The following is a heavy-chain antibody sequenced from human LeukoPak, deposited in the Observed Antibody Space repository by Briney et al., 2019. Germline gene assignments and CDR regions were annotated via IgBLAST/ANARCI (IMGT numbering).Heavy chain of an antibody. CDR2: IYYSGST. D-gene: IGHD3-10*01. V-gene: IGHV4-59*01. CDR1: GDSISSYY. CDR3: ARGEYYFDY. Sequence: SETLSLTCTVSGDSISSYYWSWIRQPPGKGLEWIGYIYYSGSTNYNPSLSSRVTISVDTSKNQFSLKLISVTAADTAIYYCARGEYYFDYWGQGALVTVSS. J-gene: IGHJ4*02.